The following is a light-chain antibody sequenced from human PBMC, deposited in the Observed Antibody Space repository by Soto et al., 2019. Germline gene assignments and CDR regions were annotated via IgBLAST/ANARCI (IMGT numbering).Light chain of an antibody. Sequence: QSALTQPPSVSVAPGQKVTISCSGSGSNIGNNYVSWYQQLPGTAPKLLIYDNNKRPSGIPDRFSGSKSGTSATLGITGLQTGDEADYYCGTWDSSLSAAVFGTGTKVTVL. CDR3: GTWDSSLSAAV. CDR1: GSNIGNNY. CDR2: DNN. J-gene: IGLJ1*01. V-gene: IGLV1-51*01.